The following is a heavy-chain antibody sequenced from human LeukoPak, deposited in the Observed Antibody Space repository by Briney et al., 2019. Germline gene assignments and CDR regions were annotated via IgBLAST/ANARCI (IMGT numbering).Heavy chain of an antibody. CDR1: VYPFSSYP. V-gene: IGHV3-30*04. CDR2: ISYDKRNK. D-gene: IGHD2-2*02. CDR3: ARGGYLYQLRYHFY. J-gene: IGHJ4*02. Sequence: GVSLTLPCAASVYPFSSYPMHCVPRSPHGALQGGTVISYDKRNKYYADSVKGRDTISRDNSKHTLSLQLNSLRADDTPVYYSARGGYLYQLRYHFYWGQGTLVTVSS.